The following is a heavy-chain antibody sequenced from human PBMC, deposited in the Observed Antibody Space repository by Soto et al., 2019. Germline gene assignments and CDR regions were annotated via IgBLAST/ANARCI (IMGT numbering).Heavy chain of an antibody. CDR2: INSDGSST. J-gene: IGHJ4*02. Sequence: EVQLVQSGGGLVQPGGSLRLSCAASGFTFSSYWMQWVRQAPGKGLVWVSRINSDGSSTSYADSVKGRFTISRDNAKNTLYLQMNSLRAEDTAVYYCARVGQKWELQNWGQGTLVTVSS. CDR3: ARVGQKWELQN. CDR1: GFTFSSYW. D-gene: IGHD1-26*01. V-gene: IGHV3-74*01.